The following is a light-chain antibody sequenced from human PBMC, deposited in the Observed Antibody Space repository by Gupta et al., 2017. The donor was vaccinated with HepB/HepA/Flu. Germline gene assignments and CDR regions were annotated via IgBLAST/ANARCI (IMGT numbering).Light chain of an antibody. CDR3: QQLANTPRS. Sequence: IRVTQSPSSLSASVGDSVVIACRTNQSISYYISWHQQKGGKAPKLLIYSASVRLTGLPSRISGGGSAAEITLNISMLPPDDFTTYCCQQLANTPRSFGQGTTVEMK. J-gene: IGKJ1*01. V-gene: IGKV1-39*01. CDR1: QSISYY. CDR2: SAS.